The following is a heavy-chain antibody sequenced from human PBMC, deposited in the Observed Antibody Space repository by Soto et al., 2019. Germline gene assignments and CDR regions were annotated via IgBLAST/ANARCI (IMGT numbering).Heavy chain of an antibody. D-gene: IGHD6-13*01. V-gene: IGHV3-9*01. CDR2: INWNSGSI. J-gene: IGHJ1*01. CDR1: GFTFDDYA. CDR3: VKDESINWYSGHFRH. Sequence: PVGSLRLSCAASGFTFDDYAMHWFRPVPGKGLEWVSGINWNSGSIGYGDSVKGRFAISRDNAKNSLHLQMNSLSAEDTAFYYCVKDESINWYSGHFRHWGQGTLVTVSS.